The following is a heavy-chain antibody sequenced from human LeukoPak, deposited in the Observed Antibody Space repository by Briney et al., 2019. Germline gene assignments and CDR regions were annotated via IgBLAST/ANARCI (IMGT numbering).Heavy chain of an antibody. CDR2: IYPGDSDT. J-gene: IGHJ5*02. V-gene: IGHV5-51*01. Sequence: GESLKISRKGSGYSFTSYWIGWVLQLPGKGLEWMVIIYPGDSDTRYSPSFQGQVTISADKPISTAYLQWSSLKASDTAMYYCARQIAAAVSSSTTWGQGTLVTVSS. CDR1: GYSFTSYW. D-gene: IGHD6-13*01. CDR3: ARQIAAAVSSSTT.